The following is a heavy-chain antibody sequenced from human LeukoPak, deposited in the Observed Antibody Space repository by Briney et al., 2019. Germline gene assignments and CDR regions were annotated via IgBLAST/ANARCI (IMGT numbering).Heavy chain of an antibody. CDR1: GGSFFGSH. J-gene: IGHJ4*02. CDR3: ARNDSSGYFDY. Sequence: PSETLSLTCAVSGGSFFGSHWNWIRQSPEKGLEWIGEINHSGRTNYNPSLKSQVTISVDTSKNQFSLKLRSVTAADTAVYYCARNDSSGYFDYWGQGTLVTVSS. D-gene: IGHD3-22*01. CDR2: INHSGRT. V-gene: IGHV4-34*01.